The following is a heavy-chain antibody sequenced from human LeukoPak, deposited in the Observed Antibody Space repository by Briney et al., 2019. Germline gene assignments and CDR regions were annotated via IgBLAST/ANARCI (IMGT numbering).Heavy chain of an antibody. V-gene: IGHV3-23*01. CDR2: ISGSDGTT. D-gene: IGHD2-2*02. CDR3: AKPDCSYSDCYRPTY. CDR1: GFTFGSYA. J-gene: IGHJ4*02. Sequence: GGSLRLSCAASGFTFGSYAMNWVRQAPGKGLEWVSAISGSDGTTYYADSVKGRFTISRDNSKSTLYLQMNSLRAEDTAVYYCAKPDCSYSDCYRPTYWGQGTLVTVSS.